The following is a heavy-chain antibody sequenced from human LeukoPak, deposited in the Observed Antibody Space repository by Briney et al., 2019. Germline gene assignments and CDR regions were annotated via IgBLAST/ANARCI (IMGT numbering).Heavy chain of an antibody. CDR2: INPSGGST. D-gene: IGHD1-26*01. CDR1: GYTFTSYY. CDR3: ARERSGYSGSYYFDY. J-gene: IGHJ4*02. V-gene: IGHV1-46*01. Sequence: GASVKVSCKASGYTFTSYYMHWVRQAPGQGLEWMGIINPSGGSTSYAQKFQGRVTMARDMSTSTVYVELSSLRSEDTAVYYCARERSGYSGSYYFDYWGQGTLVTVSS.